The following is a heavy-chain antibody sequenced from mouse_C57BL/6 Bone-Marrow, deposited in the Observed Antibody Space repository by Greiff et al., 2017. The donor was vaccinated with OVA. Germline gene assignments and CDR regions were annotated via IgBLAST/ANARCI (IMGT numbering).Heavy chain of an antibody. CDR2: ISDGGSYT. V-gene: IGHV5-4*01. Sequence: EVKLVESGGGLVKPGGSLKLSCAASGFTFSSYAMSWVRQTPDKRLEWVATISDGGSYTYYPDNVKGRFTISRDNAKNNLYLQMSHLKSEDTAMYYCARDQVTTVVDYYAMDYWGQGTSVTVSS. CDR1: GFTFSSYA. J-gene: IGHJ4*01. D-gene: IGHD1-1*01. CDR3: ARDQVTTVVDYYAMDY.